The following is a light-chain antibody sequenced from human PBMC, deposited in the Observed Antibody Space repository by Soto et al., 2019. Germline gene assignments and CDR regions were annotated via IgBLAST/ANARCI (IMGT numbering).Light chain of an antibody. CDR3: QQYCGSPYT. J-gene: IGKJ2*01. Sequence: EIVLTQSPGTLSLSPGEGATLSCRASQSISSSYLAWYQQKPGQAPRLLIYGVSSRAAGIPDWFSGSGSGTDFTLTISSLETEDFAVYYCQQYCGSPYTFGQGTKLEI. CDR1: QSISSSY. CDR2: GVS. V-gene: IGKV3-20*01.